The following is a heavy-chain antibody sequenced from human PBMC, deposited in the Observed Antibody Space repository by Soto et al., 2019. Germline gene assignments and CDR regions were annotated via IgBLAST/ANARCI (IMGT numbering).Heavy chain of an antibody. CDR2: ISTSGDNT. V-gene: IGHV3-23*01. J-gene: IGHJ6*02. Sequence: GGSLRLSCASSGFSFSNYAMNWVRQAPGKGLEWVSTISTSGDNTYYADSVKGRFTISRDNSKNTLYLQMNIMRAEDTAVYYFAKEVWPGAAAGEYYGMDVWGQGTTVTVSS. CDR1: GFSFSNYA. CDR3: AKEVWPGAAAGEYYGMDV. D-gene: IGHD6-13*01.